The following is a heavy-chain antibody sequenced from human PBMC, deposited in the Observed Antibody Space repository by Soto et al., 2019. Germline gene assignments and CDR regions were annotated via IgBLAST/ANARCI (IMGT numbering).Heavy chain of an antibody. J-gene: IGHJ5*02. CDR2: IYYSGST. D-gene: IGHD3-10*01. CDR1: GGSISSGDYY. V-gene: IGHV4-30-4*01. Sequence: SETLSLTCTVSGGSISSGDYYWSWIRQPPGKGLEWIGYIYYSGSTYYNPSLKSRVTISVDTSKNQFSLKLSSVTAADTAVYYCARTRSLYNWFDPWGQGTLVTSPQ. CDR3: ARTRSLYNWFDP.